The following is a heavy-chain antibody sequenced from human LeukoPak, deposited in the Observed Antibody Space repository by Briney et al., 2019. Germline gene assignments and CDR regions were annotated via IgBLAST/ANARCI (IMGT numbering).Heavy chain of an antibody. V-gene: IGHV1-2*06. Sequence: GASVKVSCKASGYTFTGYYMHWVRQAPGQGLEWMGRINPNSGGTNYAQKFQGRVTMTRDTSISTAYMELSRLRSDDTAVYYCARPVLTTGTTLFDYWGQGTLVTVSS. CDR3: ARPVLTTGTTLFDY. D-gene: IGHD1-1*01. CDR1: GYTFTGYY. CDR2: INPNSGGT. J-gene: IGHJ4*02.